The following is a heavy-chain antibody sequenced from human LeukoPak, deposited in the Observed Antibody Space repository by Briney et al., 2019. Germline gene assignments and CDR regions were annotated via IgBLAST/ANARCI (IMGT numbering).Heavy chain of an antibody. CDR3: ARHHYGSGSAIIFDY. Sequence: SETLSLTCTVSGGSISGYYWSWIRQPPGKGLEWIGYLYFSGSTGYNPSLKSRVTISLDTSKNQFSLKLSSVTAADTAVYYCARHHYGSGSAIIFDYWGQGTLVTVPS. D-gene: IGHD3-10*01. J-gene: IGHJ4*02. CDR2: LYFSGST. V-gene: IGHV4-59*08. CDR1: GGSISGYY.